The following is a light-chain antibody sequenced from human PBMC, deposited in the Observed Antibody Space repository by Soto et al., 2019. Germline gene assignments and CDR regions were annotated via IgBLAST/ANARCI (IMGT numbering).Light chain of an antibody. CDR3: QQLTDWPPQWT. V-gene: IGKV3-11*01. CDR2: DAS. J-gene: IGKJ1*01. Sequence: EVVLTQSPDTLSLPPGERATLSCRASQSISSYLAWYQQKPGQAPRLLLYDASSRATGIPARFSGSGSGTDFTLTISSLEPEDFAVYYCQQLTDWPPQWTFGQGAKVESK. CDR1: QSISSY.